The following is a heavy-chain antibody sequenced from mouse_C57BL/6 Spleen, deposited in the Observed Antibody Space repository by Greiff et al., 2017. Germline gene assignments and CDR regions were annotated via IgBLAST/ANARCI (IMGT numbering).Heavy chain of an antibody. V-gene: IGHV1-80*01. D-gene: IGHD2-3*01. CDR3: ARVYDLSWFAY. CDR2: IYPGDGDT. Sequence: VKLLESGAELVKPGASVKISCKASGYAFSSYWMNWVKQRPGKGLEWIGQIYPGDGDTNYNGKFKGKATLTADKSSSTAYMQLSSLTSEDSAVYFCARVYDLSWFAYWGQGTLVTVSA. CDR1: GYAFSSYW. J-gene: IGHJ3*01.